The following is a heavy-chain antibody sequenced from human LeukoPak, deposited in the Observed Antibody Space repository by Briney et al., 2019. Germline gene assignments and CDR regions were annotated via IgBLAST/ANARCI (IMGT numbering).Heavy chain of an antibody. J-gene: IGHJ5*02. CDR3: ARDVHGDYGSGWFDP. CDR2: IMPLFGTA. CDR1: GGTFNNSA. V-gene: IGHV1-69*05. D-gene: IGHD4-17*01. Sequence: SXKVSCKTSGGTFNNSAISWVRQAPGQGLEWLGGIMPLFGTAGYAQKFQGRVTITKDESTRTVYLELTSLTSDDTAVYYCARDVHGDYGSGWFDPWGQGTLVSVSS.